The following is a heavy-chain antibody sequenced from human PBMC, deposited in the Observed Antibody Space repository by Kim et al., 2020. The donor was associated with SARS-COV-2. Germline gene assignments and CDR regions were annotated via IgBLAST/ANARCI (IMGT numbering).Heavy chain of an antibody. D-gene: IGHD4-17*01. J-gene: IGHJ5*02. V-gene: IGHV4-34*01. Sequence: TNYNPSLKSRVTISVATSKNQFSLKLSSVTAADTAVYYCARGTTVRWFDPWGQGTLVTVSS. CDR2: T. CDR3: ARGTTVRWFDP.